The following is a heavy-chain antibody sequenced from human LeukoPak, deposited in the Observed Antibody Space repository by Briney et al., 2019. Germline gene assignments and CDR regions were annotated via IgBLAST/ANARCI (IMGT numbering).Heavy chain of an antibody. CDR1: GFTFNSYA. J-gene: IGHJ4*02. Sequence: GGSLRLSCAASGFTFNSYAMNWVRQAPGKGLEWVSAISGSGGSTYYAGSVKGRFTISRDNSKNTLYLQMNSLRAEDTAVYYCAKALLDGYGSDYWGQGTLVTVSS. D-gene: IGHD3-16*01. CDR2: ISGSGGST. V-gene: IGHV3-23*01. CDR3: AKALLDGYGSDY.